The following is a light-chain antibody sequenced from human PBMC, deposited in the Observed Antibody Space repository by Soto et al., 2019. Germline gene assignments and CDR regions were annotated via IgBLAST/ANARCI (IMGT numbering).Light chain of an antibody. CDR2: EVS. V-gene: IGLV2-8*01. J-gene: IGLJ1*01. Sequence: QSALTQPPYASGSPGQSVTISCTGTSSDVGGYNYVSWYQQHPGKAPKLMIFEVSKRPSGVPDRFSGSKSGNTASLTVSGLQAEDEADYYCSSYAGSNNFVFGTGTKVTGL. CDR3: SSYAGSNNFV. CDR1: SSDVGGYNY.